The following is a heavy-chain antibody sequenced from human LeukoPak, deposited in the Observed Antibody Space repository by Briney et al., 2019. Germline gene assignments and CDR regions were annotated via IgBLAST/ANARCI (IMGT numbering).Heavy chain of an antibody. CDR3: AIHCSSTSCFYNAFDI. CDR1: GGSFSGYY. J-gene: IGHJ3*02. Sequence: SETLSLTCAVYGGSFSGYYWSWIRQPPGKGLEWIGEINHSGSTNYNPSLKSRVTISVDTSKNKFSLKLSSVTAADTAVYYCAIHCSSTSCFYNAFDIWGQGTMVTVSS. D-gene: IGHD2-2*01. CDR2: INHSGST. V-gene: IGHV4-34*01.